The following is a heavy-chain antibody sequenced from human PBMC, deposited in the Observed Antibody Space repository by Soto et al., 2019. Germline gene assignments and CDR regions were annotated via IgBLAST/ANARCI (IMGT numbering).Heavy chain of an antibody. CDR2: IKSKTDGGTI. CDR3: NTIGSSWGA. Sequence: EVQLVESGGGLVKPGGSLRLSCAASSFTFSNAWMNWVRQAPGKGLEWVGRIKSKTDGGTIDYAAPVKGRFTISRDDSKNTLFPPIKSLKTGDTGLVYRNTIGSSWGAWGQGTLVTVSS. D-gene: IGHD6-13*01. V-gene: IGHV3-15*07. J-gene: IGHJ1*01. CDR1: SFTFSNAW.